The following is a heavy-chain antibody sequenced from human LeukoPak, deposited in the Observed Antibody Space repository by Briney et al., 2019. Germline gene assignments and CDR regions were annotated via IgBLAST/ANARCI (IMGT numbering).Heavy chain of an antibody. CDR1: GFTLSSHP. CDR2: FVRGST. CDR3: TRAAPYGTSWYGKDDN. Sequence: GGSLRLSCAASGFTLSSHPMNWVRQAPGKGLEWVSTFVRGSTYYADTVQGRFTTSRDNSKNTLYLQMNSLRAEDTAVYFCTRAAPYGTSWYGKDDNWGQGTLVAVSS. J-gene: IGHJ4*02. V-gene: IGHV3-23*01. D-gene: IGHD6-13*01.